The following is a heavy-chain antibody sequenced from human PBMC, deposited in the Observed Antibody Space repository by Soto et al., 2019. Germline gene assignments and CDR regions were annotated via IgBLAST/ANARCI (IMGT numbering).Heavy chain of an antibody. Sequence: SETLSLTCTVSGGSISSYYWIWLRQPPGKGLEWIGYIYYSGSTNYNPSLKSRVTISVDTSKNQFSLKLSSVTAADTAVYYCARVRGDYDILTGYSPRDAFDIWGQGTMVTVSS. CDR1: GGSISSYY. CDR2: IYYSGST. D-gene: IGHD3-9*01. J-gene: IGHJ3*02. V-gene: IGHV4-59*01. CDR3: ARVRGDYDILTGYSPRDAFDI.